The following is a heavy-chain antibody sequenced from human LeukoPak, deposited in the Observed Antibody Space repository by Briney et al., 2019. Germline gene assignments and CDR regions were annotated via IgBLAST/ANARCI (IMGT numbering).Heavy chain of an antibody. J-gene: IGHJ4*02. V-gene: IGHV4-38-2*02. D-gene: IGHD2-21*01. CDR2: IYHSGST. CDR3: ARRVRVALDY. CDR1: GYSISSGYY. Sequence: PSETLSLTCTVSGYSISSGYYWGWIRQPPGKGLEWIGSIYHSGSTYYNPSLKSRVTISVDTSKNQFSLKLSSVTAADTAVYYCARRVRVALDYWGQGTLVTVSS.